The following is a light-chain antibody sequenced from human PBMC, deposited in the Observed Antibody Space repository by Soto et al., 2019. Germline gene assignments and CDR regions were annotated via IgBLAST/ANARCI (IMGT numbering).Light chain of an antibody. CDR3: SSYTSTGTLLV. J-gene: IGLJ3*02. V-gene: IGLV2-14*01. CDR2: EVS. CDR1: SSDVGGYNY. Sequence: QSALTQPASVSGSPGQPITISCTGTSSDVGGYNYVSWYQQHPGKAPKLMIFEVSNRPSGVSNRFSGSKSGNTASLTISGLQADDEADYYCSSYTSTGTLLVFGGGTKLTVL.